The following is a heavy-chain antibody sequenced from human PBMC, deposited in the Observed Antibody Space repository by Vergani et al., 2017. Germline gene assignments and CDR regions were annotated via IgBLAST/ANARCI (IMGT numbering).Heavy chain of an antibody. V-gene: IGHV3-30*18. CDR2: ISNDGSNK. J-gene: IGHJ6*03. CDR1: GFTFSSYG. Sequence: QVQLVESGGGVVQPGRSLRLSCAASGFTFSSYGMHWVRQAPGKGLEWVAVISNDGSNKYYADSVKGRFTISRDNSKNTLYLQMNSLRAEDTAVYYCAKDYSNYGVESYYYMDVWSKVTSVTVSS. CDR3: AKDYSNYGVESYYYMDV. D-gene: IGHD4-11*01.